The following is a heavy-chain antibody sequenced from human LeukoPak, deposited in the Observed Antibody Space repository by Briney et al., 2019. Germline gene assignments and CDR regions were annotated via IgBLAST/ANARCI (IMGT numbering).Heavy chain of an antibody. V-gene: IGHV1-69*13. J-gene: IGHJ6*02. CDR1: GGTFISYA. CDR2: IIPIFGTA. Sequence: GASVKVSCKASGGTFISYAISWVRQAPGQGLEWMGGIIPIFGTANYAQKFQGRVTITADESTSTAYMELSSLRSEDTAVYYCARDKRSGWYSPVDYYYGMDVWGQGTTVTVSS. D-gene: IGHD6-19*01. CDR3: ARDKRSGWYSPVDYYYGMDV.